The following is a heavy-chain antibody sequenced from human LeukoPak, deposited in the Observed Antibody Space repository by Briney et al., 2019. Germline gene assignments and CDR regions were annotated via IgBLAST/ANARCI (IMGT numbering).Heavy chain of an antibody. Sequence: SETLSLTCTVSGGSISSHYWSWIRQPPGKGLEWIGYIYYSGSTNYNPSLKSRVTISVDTSKNQFSLKLSSVTAADTAVYYCASDAYYGSGSYTSYYYYYYMDVWGKGTTVTASS. CDR2: IYYSGST. J-gene: IGHJ6*03. D-gene: IGHD3-10*01. V-gene: IGHV4-59*11. CDR1: GGSISSHY. CDR3: ASDAYYGSGSYTSYYYYYYMDV.